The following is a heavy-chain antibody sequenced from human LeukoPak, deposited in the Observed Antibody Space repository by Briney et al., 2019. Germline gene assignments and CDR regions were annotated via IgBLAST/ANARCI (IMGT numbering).Heavy chain of an antibody. Sequence: PGGSLRLSCAASGFTFSTYGMYWVRQAPGKGLEWVAFIRYDGINKYYADSVKGRFTISRDTSKNTLHLQMDSLRAEDTAVYYCAKDHDSDGYRYFQHWGQGTLVSVSS. V-gene: IGHV3-30*02. D-gene: IGHD3-22*01. CDR1: GFTFSTYG. J-gene: IGHJ1*01. CDR3: AKDHDSDGYRYFQH. CDR2: IRYDGINK.